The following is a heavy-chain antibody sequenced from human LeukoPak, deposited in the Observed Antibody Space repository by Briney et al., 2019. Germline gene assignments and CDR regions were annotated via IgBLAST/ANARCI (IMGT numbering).Heavy chain of an antibody. V-gene: IGHV4-4*02. CDR2: MYHSGSI. J-gene: IGHJ4*02. Sequence: SETLSLTCAVSGGSISSNNWWSWVRQPPGKGLEWIGEMYHSGSINYNPSLKSRVTISVDKSKNQFSLRLNSVTAADTAVYFCARDLGTAGRPNDYWGQGILVTVSS. D-gene: IGHD2-21*02. CDR3: ARDLGTAGRPNDY. CDR1: GGSISSNNW.